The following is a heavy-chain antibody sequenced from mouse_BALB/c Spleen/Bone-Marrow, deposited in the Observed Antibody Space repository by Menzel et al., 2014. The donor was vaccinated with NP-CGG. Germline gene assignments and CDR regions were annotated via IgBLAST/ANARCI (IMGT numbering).Heavy chain of an antibody. CDR1: GFTFSDYY. CDR2: ISNGGGST. V-gene: IGHV5-12*02. Sequence: EVKLEESGGGLVQPGGSLKLSCATSGFTFSDYYMYWVRQTPEKRLEWVAYISNGGGSTYYPDTVKGRFTISRDNAKNTLYLQVSRLKSEDTAMYYCARRGWYYAMDYWGQGTSVTVSS. D-gene: IGHD2-3*01. J-gene: IGHJ4*01. CDR3: ARRGWYYAMDY.